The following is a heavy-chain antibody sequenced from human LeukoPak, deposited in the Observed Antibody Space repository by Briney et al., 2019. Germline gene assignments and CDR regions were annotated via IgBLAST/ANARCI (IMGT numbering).Heavy chain of an antibody. CDR2: ISGSGGST. CDR1: GFTFSSYA. J-gene: IGHJ4*02. Sequence: GGSLRLSCAASGFTFSSYAMSWVRQAPGKGLEWVSAISGSGGSTYYADSVKGRFTISRDNAKNSLYLQMNSLRAEDTAVYYCAREGRDYFDYWGQGTLVTVSS. CDR3: AREGRDYFDY. V-gene: IGHV3-23*01.